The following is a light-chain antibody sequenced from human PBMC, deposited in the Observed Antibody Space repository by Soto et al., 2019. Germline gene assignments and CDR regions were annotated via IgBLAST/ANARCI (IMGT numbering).Light chain of an antibody. CDR2: AAS. Sequence: EIVMTQSPATLSVSPGERATLSCRASQSVNGNLAWYQQKPGQPPRLLMYAASTRAAGIPARFSGSGSGTDFTLTITSLQSEDFAVYYCQHYSNWRRTFGQGTKLEIK. CDR1: QSVNGN. CDR3: QHYSNWRRT. J-gene: IGKJ2*01. V-gene: IGKV3-15*01.